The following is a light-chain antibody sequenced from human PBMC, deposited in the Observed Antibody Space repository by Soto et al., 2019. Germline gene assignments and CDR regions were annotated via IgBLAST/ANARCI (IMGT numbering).Light chain of an antibody. J-gene: IGKJ1*01. CDR2: KAS. CDR3: QQYNSYPGT. Sequence: DTQMTQSPSTLPASLGAKVTIPCRASQSISSWWAWYQQKPGNTPKRLIYKASTLESGVPSNFSGSGSGTEFTLSISSLQPEDFATYYCQQYNSYPGTFGQGTKVDIK. V-gene: IGKV1-5*03. CDR1: QSISSW.